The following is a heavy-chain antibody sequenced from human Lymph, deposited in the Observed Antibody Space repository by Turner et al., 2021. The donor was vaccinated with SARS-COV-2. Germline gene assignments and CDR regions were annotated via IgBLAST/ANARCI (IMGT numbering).Heavy chain of an antibody. CDR3: GRGRDGGGWMDV. V-gene: IGHV1-8*02. D-gene: IGHD2-15*01. CDR2: MNPNSGNT. CDR1: GYTFTSYD. Sequence: QVQLLQSGAEVKKPGASVKVSCKAPGYTFTSYDINWVRQATGQGLEWMGWMNPNSGNTGYAQKFEGRVTMTRNTSISTAYMELSSRRSEETAVYYCGRGRDGGGWMDVWGQGTTVTVSS. J-gene: IGHJ6*02.